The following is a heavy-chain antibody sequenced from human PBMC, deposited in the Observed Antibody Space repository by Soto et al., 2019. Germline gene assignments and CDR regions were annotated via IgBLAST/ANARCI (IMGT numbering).Heavy chain of an antibody. D-gene: IGHD5-18*01. CDR2: IKQDGSEK. CDR3: ARGGYSYGSGGKYYFDY. V-gene: IGHV3-7*04. J-gene: IGHJ4*02. CDR1: GFTFSSYW. Sequence: GGSLRLSCVASGFTFSSYWMSWVRQAPGKGLEWVANIKQDGSEKYYVDSVKGRFTISRDNAKNSLYLQMNSLRAEDTAVYYCARGGYSYGSGGKYYFDYWGQGTLVTVSS.